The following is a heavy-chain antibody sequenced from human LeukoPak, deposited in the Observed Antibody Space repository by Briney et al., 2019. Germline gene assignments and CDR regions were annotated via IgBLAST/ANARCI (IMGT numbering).Heavy chain of an antibody. V-gene: IGHV1-2*02. CDR3: TRALGSDY. CDR1: GYTFTDYY. J-gene: IGHJ4*02. D-gene: IGHD1-26*01. Sequence: EASVKVSCKASGYTFTDYYMNWVRQAPGQGLEWMGWINPNSGGTNYAQKFQGRVTMTRDTSITTAYMELSSLRSDDTAMYYCTRALGSDYWGQGTLVTV. CDR2: INPNSGGT.